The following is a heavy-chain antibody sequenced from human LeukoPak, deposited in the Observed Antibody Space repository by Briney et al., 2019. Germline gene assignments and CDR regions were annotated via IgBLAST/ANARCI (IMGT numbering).Heavy chain of an antibody. D-gene: IGHD5-12*01. CDR2: IYYSGST. CDR1: GGSISSGGYY. J-gene: IGHJ4*02. CDR3: ARGPGYETRSREKPNDY. V-gene: IGHV4-31*03. Sequence: SETLSVTCTVSGGSISSGGYYWSWIRQHPGEGLEWIGYIYYSGSTYYNPSLKSRVIISLDTFKNQFSLKLSSVTAADTAVYYCARGPGYETRSREKPNDYWGQGTLVTVSS.